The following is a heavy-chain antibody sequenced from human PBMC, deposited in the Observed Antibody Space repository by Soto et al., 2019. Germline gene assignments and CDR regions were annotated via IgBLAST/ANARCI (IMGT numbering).Heavy chain of an antibody. J-gene: IGHJ4*01. V-gene: IGHV1-24*01. CDR2: FDPEDGET. CDR3: ATRAPIKYRQLIIDGGFHY. CDR1: GYTLTELS. D-gene: IGHD6-6*01. Sequence: ASVKVSCKVSGYTLTELSMHWVRQAPGKGLEWMGGFDPEDGETIYAQKFQGRVTMTEDTSTDTAYMELSSLRSEDTAVYYCATRAPIKYRQLIIDGGFHYLVHVPLLNDSS.